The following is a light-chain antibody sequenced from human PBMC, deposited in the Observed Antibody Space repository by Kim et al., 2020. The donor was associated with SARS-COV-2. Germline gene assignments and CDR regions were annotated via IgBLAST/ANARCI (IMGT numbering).Light chain of an antibody. CDR3: LQHNTYPIT. Sequence: ASVGDRVTITCRASQDIRNDLGWYQQNPGRAPKRLIYGPSSLQSGVPSRFSGSGSGTEFTLTISSLQPEDFATYFCLQHNTYPITFGQVTRLEIK. CDR2: GPS. V-gene: IGKV1-17*01. J-gene: IGKJ5*01. CDR1: QDIRND.